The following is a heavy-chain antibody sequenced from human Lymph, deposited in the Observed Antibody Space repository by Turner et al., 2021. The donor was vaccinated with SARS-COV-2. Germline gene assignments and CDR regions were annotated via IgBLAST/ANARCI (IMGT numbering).Heavy chain of an antibody. Sequence: EVQLVESGGGLVQPGGSLRLSCAASGFTFSSYWMSWVRQAPGKGLEWVANIKQDGSEKYYVDSVKGRFTISRDNAKNSLYLQMNSVRADDTAVYFCARVGVRFEWSDGYHYYYAMDVWGQGTTVTVSS. CDR2: IKQDGSEK. D-gene: IGHD3-3*01. V-gene: IGHV3-7*03. J-gene: IGHJ6*02. CDR1: GFTFSSYW. CDR3: ARVGVRFEWSDGYHYYYAMDV.